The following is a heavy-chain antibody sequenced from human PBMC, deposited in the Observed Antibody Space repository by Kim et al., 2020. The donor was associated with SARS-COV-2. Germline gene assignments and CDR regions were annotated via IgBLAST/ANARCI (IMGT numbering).Heavy chain of an antibody. CDR2: INHSGST. V-gene: IGHV4-34*01. J-gene: IGHJ6*03. CDR3: ARYNWNYGPYYYYMDV. CDR1: GGPFSGYY. Sequence: SETLSLTCAVYGGPFSGYYWSWIRQPPGKGLEWIGEINHSGSTNYNPSLKSRVTISVDTSKNQFSLKLSSVTAADTAVYYCARYNWNYGPYYYYMDVWGKGTTVTVSS. D-gene: IGHD1-7*01.